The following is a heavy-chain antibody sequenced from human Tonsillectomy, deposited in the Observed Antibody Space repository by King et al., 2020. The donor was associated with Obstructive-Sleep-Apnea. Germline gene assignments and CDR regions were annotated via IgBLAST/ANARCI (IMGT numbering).Heavy chain of an antibody. CDR2: IIGSGGNT. CDR3: AKDGDDNSGYCPYYFDY. V-gene: IGHV3-23*04. J-gene: IGHJ4*02. Sequence: VQLVESGGGLVQPGGSLRLSCAVSGFTFSSYALSWVRQAPGKGLEWVSSIIGSGGNTYYADSVKGRFTISRDNSKNTLYLQMNSLRAEDTAVYYCAKDGDDNSGYCPYYFDYWGQGTLVTVSS. CDR1: GFTFSSYA. D-gene: IGHD3-22*01.